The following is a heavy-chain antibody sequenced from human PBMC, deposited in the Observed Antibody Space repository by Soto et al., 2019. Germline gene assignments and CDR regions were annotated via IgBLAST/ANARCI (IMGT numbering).Heavy chain of an antibody. CDR3: ATEVLYFEWLTRPDD. J-gene: IGHJ4*02. Sequence: GGSLRLSCAAAQFAFHTYAMTWVRQTPGKGLEWLSAITASGSTYYTDSVMGRFTISRDNSRNMLFLDMNSLRAEDTAVYYCATEVLYFEWLTRPDDRGQGTLVTVSS. CDR2: ITASGST. V-gene: IGHV3-23*01. D-gene: IGHD3-3*01. CDR1: QFAFHTYA.